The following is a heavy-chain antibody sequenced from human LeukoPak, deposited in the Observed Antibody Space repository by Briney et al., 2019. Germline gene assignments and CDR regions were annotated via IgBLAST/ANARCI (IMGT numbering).Heavy chain of an antibody. Sequence: ASVKVSCKASGYTFTSYDINWVRQATGQGLEWMGWMNPNSGNTGYAQKFQGRVTMTRNTSISTAYMELSSLRSEDTAVYYCARGVRFLEWLPHFDYWDQGTLVTVSS. J-gene: IGHJ4*02. CDR3: ARGVRFLEWLPHFDY. CDR1: GYTFTSYD. CDR2: MNPNSGNT. V-gene: IGHV1-8*01. D-gene: IGHD3-3*01.